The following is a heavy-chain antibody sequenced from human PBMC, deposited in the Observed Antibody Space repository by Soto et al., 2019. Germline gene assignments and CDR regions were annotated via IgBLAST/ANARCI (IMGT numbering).Heavy chain of an antibody. V-gene: IGHV4-31*03. Sequence: QVQLRESGPGLVKPSQTLSLTCTVSGGSISSGGYYWSWIRQHPGKGLEWIGYIFYSGSTYYNPSLQSRVTISVDTSKNQFSLKLSSVTAADTAVYYCARKGYSYGSDFDYWGQGALVTVSS. D-gene: IGHD5-18*01. CDR3: ARKGYSYGSDFDY. CDR1: GGSISSGGYY. CDR2: IFYSGST. J-gene: IGHJ4*02.